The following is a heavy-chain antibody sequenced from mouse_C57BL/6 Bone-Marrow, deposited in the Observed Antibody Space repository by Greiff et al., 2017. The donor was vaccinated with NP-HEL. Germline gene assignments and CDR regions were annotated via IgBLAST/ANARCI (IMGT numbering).Heavy chain of an antibody. D-gene: IGHD1-1*01. Sequence: QVQLKESGAELAKPGASVKLSCKASGYTFTSYWMHWVKQRPGQGLEWIGYINPSSGYTKYNQKFKDNATLTADKSSSTAYMQLSSLTYEDSAVYYCARYPFITTVVAPYAMDYWGQGTSVTVSS. CDR2: INPSSGYT. CDR3: ARYPFITTVVAPYAMDY. J-gene: IGHJ4*01. V-gene: IGHV1-7*01. CDR1: GYTFTSYW.